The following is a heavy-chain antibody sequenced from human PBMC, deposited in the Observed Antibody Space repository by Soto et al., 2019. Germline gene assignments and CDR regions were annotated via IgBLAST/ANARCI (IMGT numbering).Heavy chain of an antibody. D-gene: IGHD6-6*01. V-gene: IGHV5-51*01. J-gene: IGHJ3*02. CDR3: ARITLGDSSSGGAFDI. CDR1: GYSFTSDW. CDR2: IYPGDSDT. Sequence: PGESLKISCKGSGYSFTSDWIGWVRQMPVKGLEWMGIIYPGDSDTRYSPSFQGQVTISADKSISTAYLQWSSLKASDTAMYYCARITLGDSSSGGAFDIWGQGTMVTVSS.